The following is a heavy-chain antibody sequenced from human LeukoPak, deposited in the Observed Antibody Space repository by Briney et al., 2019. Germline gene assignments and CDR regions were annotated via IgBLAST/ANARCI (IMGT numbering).Heavy chain of an antibody. D-gene: IGHD3-9*01. V-gene: IGHV5-51*01. J-gene: IGHJ4*02. CDR3: ARSLDILTGYYRYYFDY. CDR2: NYPGDSDT. Sequence: GESLKISCKGSGYSFTSYWIGWVRQMPGKGLELVGINYPGDSDTRYSPSFQGQVTISADKSISTAYLQWSSLKASDTAMYYCARSLDILTGYYRYYFDYWGQGTLVTVSS. CDR1: GYSFTSYW.